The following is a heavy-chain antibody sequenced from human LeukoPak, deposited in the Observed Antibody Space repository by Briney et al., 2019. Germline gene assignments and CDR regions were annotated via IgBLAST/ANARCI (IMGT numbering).Heavy chain of an antibody. D-gene: IGHD3-3*01. V-gene: IGHV4-59*12. Sequence: SETLSLTCTVSGGSISSYYWTWIRQPPGKGLEWIGYIYYSGSTNYNPSLKSRVTLSIDTSMNQFSLRLTSVTAADTAVYYCARGDYYDGGGRNWFDPWGQGTLVTVSP. J-gene: IGHJ5*02. CDR2: IYYSGST. CDR1: GGSISSYY. CDR3: ARGDYYDGGGRNWFDP.